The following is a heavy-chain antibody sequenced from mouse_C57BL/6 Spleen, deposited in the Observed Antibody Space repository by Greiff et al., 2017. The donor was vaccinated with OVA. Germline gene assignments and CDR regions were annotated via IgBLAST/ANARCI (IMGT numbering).Heavy chain of an antibody. CDR1: GYSFTDYN. CDR3: AKEGNYGYDREVYFDY. J-gene: IGHJ2*01. D-gene: IGHD2-2*01. CDR2: FNPNYGTP. Sequence: VQLKESGPELVKPGASVTISCKASGYSFTDYNMTWVKQSNGRSLEWIGVFNPNYGTPSYNQKFKGKATLTVDQSSSTAYMQLNSLTSEDSAVDYCAKEGNYGYDREVYFDYWGQGTTLTGSS. V-gene: IGHV1-39*01.